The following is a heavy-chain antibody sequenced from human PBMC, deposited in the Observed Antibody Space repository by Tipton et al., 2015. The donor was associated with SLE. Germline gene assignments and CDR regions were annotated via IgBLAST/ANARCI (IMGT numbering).Heavy chain of an antibody. CDR1: GFTFSTYG. V-gene: IGHV3-30*02. CDR3: AKDPIVGAAYYFGMDV. J-gene: IGHJ6*02. Sequence: SGFTFSTYGLHWVRQAPGKGLEWVAFIRYDGTNKYYADSVKGRFTIFRDNSKNTLYLQINGLRPEDTAVYYCAKDPIVGAAYYFGMDVWAQGTTVTVAS. D-gene: IGHD6-19*01. CDR2: IRYDGTNK.